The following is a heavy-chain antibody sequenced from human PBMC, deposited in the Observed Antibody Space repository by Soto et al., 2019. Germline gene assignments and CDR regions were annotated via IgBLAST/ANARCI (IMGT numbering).Heavy chain of an antibody. CDR2: INAGNGNT. CDR1: GYTFTSYA. D-gene: IGHD2-15*01. Sequence: ASVKVSCKASGYTFTSYAMHRVRQAPGQRLEWMGWINAGNGNTKYSQKFQGRVTITRDTSASTAYMELSSLRSEDTAVYYFARAGYCSGGSCYSGNDAFDIWGQGTMVTVSS. J-gene: IGHJ3*02. V-gene: IGHV1-3*01. CDR3: ARAGYCSGGSCYSGNDAFDI.